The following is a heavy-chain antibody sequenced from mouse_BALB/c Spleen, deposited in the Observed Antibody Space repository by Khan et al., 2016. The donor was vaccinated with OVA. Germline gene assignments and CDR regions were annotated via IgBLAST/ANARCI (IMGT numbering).Heavy chain of an antibody. CDR2: IRYDGNS. V-gene: IGHV3-6*02. J-gene: IGHJ3*01. CDR1: GYSITSGYF. D-gene: IGHD3-1*01. Sequence: EVQLQESGPGLVKPSQSLSLTCSVTGYSITSGYFWNWIRQFPGNKLEWMGYIRYDGNSNYYPSPKNRISISRDTSKNQFFLKLNSVTPEDTATYYCARGGSSGPAWFTNWGQGTLVTVSA. CDR3: ARGGSSGPAWFTN.